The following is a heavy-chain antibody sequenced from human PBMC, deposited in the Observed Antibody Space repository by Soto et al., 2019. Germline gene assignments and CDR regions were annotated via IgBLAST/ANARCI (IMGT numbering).Heavy chain of an antibody. CDR1: GFTFSTYA. Sequence: EVQLLESGGGLVQPGGSLKLSCAVSGFTFSTYAMCWVRQAPGKGLEWVSGINDSGDRTYYPDSVKGRFTISXXXXXXXXXXXXXSLRAEDTAVYYCAREEWTNRRPYLYSGMDVWGQGTTVTVSS. CDR2: INDSGDRT. CDR3: AREEWTNRRPYLYSGMDV. V-gene: IGHV3-23*01. D-gene: IGHD3-3*01. J-gene: IGHJ6*02.